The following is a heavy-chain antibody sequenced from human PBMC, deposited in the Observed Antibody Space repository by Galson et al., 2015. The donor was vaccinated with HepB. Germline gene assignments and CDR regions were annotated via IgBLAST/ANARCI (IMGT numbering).Heavy chain of an antibody. J-gene: IGHJ5*02. CDR2: ISYDVSNK. D-gene: IGHD6-13*01. CDR1: GFTFRNYA. Sequence: SLRLSCAASGFTFRNYAIHWVRQAPGKGLEWVALISYDVSNKYYADSVKGRLTIPRDNSKNTVYLQMNSLRTEDTAVYYCARAAAGSVGWFDPWGQGTLVTVSS. CDR3: ARAAAGSVGWFDP. V-gene: IGHV3-30*04.